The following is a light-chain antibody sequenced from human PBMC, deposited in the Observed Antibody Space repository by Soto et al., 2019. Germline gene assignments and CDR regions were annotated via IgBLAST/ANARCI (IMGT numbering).Light chain of an antibody. V-gene: IGLV2-14*01. Sequence: QSVLTQPASVSGSPGQSITISCTGTSNDIGAYNYVSWYQQHPGKSPKLMVYEVTTRPSGISIRCPGSKSGSAASLTISGLQAEDEADYYCSSYSSISHWVFGGGTKLTVL. CDR3: SSYSSISHWV. CDR2: EVT. CDR1: SNDIGAYNY. J-gene: IGLJ3*02.